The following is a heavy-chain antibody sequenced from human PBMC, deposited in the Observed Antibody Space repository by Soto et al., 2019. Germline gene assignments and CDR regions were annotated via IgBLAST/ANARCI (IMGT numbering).Heavy chain of an antibody. CDR2: INTNRCGT. J-gene: IGHJ4*02. Sequence: ASVKVSCKSSGYTFTGYYLHWVRQPPGQGLEWMGWINTNRCGTNYAQKFQGRVTMTRDTSISTAYMELSRLRSDVTAVYYCARGIGVVIIDYWGQGTLVTVSS. V-gene: IGHV1-2*02. D-gene: IGHD3-3*01. CDR3: ARGIGVVIIDY. CDR1: GYTFTGYY.